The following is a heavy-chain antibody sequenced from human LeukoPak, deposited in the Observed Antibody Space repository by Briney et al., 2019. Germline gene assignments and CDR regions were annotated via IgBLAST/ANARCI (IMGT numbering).Heavy chain of an antibody. Sequence: TGGSLRLSCAASGFTFSSYGMHWVRQAPGKGLEWVAAVWNDGSFKYYGDSVKGLFTISRDNSKNTLFLQMNSLRVEDTAIYYCARESGSGWLIDYWGQGTLVSVSS. CDR2: VWNDGSFK. D-gene: IGHD6-19*01. CDR3: ARESGSGWLIDY. V-gene: IGHV3-33*01. J-gene: IGHJ4*02. CDR1: GFTFSSYG.